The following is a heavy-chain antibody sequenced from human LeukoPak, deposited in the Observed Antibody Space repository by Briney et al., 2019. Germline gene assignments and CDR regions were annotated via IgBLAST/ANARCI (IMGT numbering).Heavy chain of an antibody. V-gene: IGHV4-34*01. CDR3: ARDYGDGTGAEGY. Sequence: SETLSLTCAVYGGSFSGYYWSWIRQPPGKGLEWIGEINHSGGTNYNPSLKSRVTISVDTSKNQFSLKLSSVTAADTAVYYCARDYGDGTGAEGYWGQGTLVTVSS. J-gene: IGHJ4*02. D-gene: IGHD4-17*01. CDR1: GGSFSGYY. CDR2: INHSGGT.